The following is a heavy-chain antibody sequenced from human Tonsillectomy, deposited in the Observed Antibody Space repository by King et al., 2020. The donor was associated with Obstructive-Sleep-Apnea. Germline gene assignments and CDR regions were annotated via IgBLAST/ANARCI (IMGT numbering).Heavy chain of an antibody. CDR1: GYTFTTYA. V-gene: IGHV1-18*01. Sequence: QLVQSGAEVKKPGASVKVSCKASGYTFTTYAITWVRQAPGQGLEWMGWISAYNGNTNYAQKLQGRVTMTTDTSTSTAYMEVRSLRSDDTAMYYCARSSGTSSGYYHDYWGQGTLVTVSS. CDR3: ARSSGTSSGYYHDY. D-gene: IGHD3-22*01. CDR2: ISAYNGNT. J-gene: IGHJ4*02.